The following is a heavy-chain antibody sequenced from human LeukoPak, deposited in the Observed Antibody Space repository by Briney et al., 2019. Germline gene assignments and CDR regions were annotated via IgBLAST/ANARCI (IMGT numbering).Heavy chain of an antibody. Sequence: PGGSLRLSCAASGFTFSSYSMNWVRQAPGKGLEWVSSISSSSSYVYYADSVKGRFTISRDNAKNSLYLQMNSLRAEDTAVYYCAREGRVGARSYYMDVWGKGTTVTVSS. V-gene: IGHV3-21*01. J-gene: IGHJ6*03. CDR1: GFTFSSYS. D-gene: IGHD1-26*01. CDR3: AREGRVGARSYYMDV. CDR2: ISSSSSYV.